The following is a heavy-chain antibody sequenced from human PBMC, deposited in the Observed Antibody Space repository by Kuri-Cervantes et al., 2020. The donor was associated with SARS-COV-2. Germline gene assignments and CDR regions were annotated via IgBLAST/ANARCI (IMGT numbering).Heavy chain of an antibody. CDR2: INHSGST. D-gene: IGHD6-13*01. CDR1: GGSFSGYY. J-gene: IGHJ6*03. CDR3: ARCPGEQQPYYYYYYMDV. Sequence: GSLRLSCAVYGGSFSGYYWSWIRQPPGKGLEWIGEINHSGSTNYNPSLKSRVTISVDTSKNQFSLKLSSVTAADTAVYYCARCPGEQQPYYYYYYMDVWGKGTTVTVSS. V-gene: IGHV4-34*01.